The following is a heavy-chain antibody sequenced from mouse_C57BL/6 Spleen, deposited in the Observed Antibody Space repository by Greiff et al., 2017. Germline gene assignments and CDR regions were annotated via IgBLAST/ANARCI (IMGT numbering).Heavy chain of an antibody. Sequence: EVKLMESGGGLVQPGGSMKLSCVASGFTFSNYWMNWVRQSPEKGLEWVAQIRLKSDNYATHYAESVKGRFTISRDDSKSSVYLQMNNLRAEDTGIYYCTGGRWLLPGAWFAYWGQGTLVTVSA. CDR1: GFTFSNYW. V-gene: IGHV6-3*01. CDR3: TGGRWLLPGAWFAY. J-gene: IGHJ3*01. D-gene: IGHD2-3*01. CDR2: IRLKSDNYAT.